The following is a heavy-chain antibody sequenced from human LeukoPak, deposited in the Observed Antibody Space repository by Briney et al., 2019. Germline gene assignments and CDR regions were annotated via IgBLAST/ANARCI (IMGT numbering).Heavy chain of an antibody. D-gene: IGHD2-21*01. CDR2: MNPNSGNT. Sequence: GASVKVSCKASGYTFTSYAMHWVRQAPGQGLEWMGWMNPNSGNTGYAQKFQGRVTMTRNTSISTAYMELSSLRSEDTAVYYCARGLPRHIPNWFDPWGQGTLVTVSS. V-gene: IGHV1-8*02. CDR1: GYTFTSYA. J-gene: IGHJ5*02. CDR3: ARGLPRHIPNWFDP.